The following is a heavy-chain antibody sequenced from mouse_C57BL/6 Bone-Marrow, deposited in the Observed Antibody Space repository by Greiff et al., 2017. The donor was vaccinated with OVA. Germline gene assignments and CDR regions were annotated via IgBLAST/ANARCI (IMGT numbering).Heavy chain of an antibody. Sequence: VQLQQSGAELVRPGASVKLSCTASGFTITDDYMHWVKQRPEQGLEWIGWIDPENGDTEYDSKFQGKATITAATSSNTAYLQLSSLTSEATAVYDCTTREIYDYVKKDDWGKGTTLTVSS. J-gene: IGHJ2*01. CDR1: GFTITDDY. D-gene: IGHD1-1*01. CDR2: IDPENGDT. CDR3: TTREIYDYVKKDD. V-gene: IGHV14-4*01.